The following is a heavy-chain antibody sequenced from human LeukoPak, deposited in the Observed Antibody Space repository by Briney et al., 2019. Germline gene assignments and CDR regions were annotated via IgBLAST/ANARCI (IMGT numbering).Heavy chain of an antibody. V-gene: IGHV1-2*02. CDR2: INPNSGGT. D-gene: IGHD5-24*01. Sequence: GASVKVSCKASGYTFTGYYMHWVRQAPGQGLEWMGWINPNSGGTNYAQKFQGRVTMTRDTSISTAYMELSRLRSDDTAVYFCARDSPKGWLGDEAFDIWGQGTMVTVSS. CDR3: ARDSPKGWLGDEAFDI. CDR1: GYTFTGYY. J-gene: IGHJ3*02.